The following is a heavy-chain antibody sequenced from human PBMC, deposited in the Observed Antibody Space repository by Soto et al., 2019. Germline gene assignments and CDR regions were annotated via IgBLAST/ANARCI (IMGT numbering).Heavy chain of an antibody. CDR2: ISGSGAGT. J-gene: IGHJ4*02. CDR1: GFTFSSYA. CDR3: AKNPRITIFGVVIDY. V-gene: IGHV3-23*01. D-gene: IGHD3-3*01. Sequence: GGSLRLSCAASGFTFSSYAMTWVRQAPGKGLEWVSAISGSGAGTYYADSVKGRFTISRDNSENTLYLQMNSLRAEDTTIYYCAKNPRITIFGVVIDYWGQGTLVTVSS.